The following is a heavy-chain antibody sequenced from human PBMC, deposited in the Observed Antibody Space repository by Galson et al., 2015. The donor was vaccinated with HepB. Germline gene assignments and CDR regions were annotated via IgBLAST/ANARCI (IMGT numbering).Heavy chain of an antibody. CDR1: GFTFSDFD. J-gene: IGHJ2*01. CDR3: ARTYYYNNGGYYAWYFDL. D-gene: IGHD3-22*01. Sequence: SLRLSCAASGFTFSDFDMSWIRQAPGKGLEWASDISSGSSYTKYADSLKGRFTISRANPRNSLYLQMNSLRTEDTAVYHCARTYYYNNGGYYAWYFDLWGRGTLVTVSS. V-gene: IGHV3-11*06. CDR2: ISSGSSYT.